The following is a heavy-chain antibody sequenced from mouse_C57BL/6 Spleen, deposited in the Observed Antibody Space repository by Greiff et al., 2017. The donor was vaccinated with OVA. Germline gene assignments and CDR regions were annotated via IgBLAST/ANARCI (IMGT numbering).Heavy chain of an antibody. D-gene: IGHD1-1*01. V-gene: IGHV5-16*01. J-gene: IGHJ4*01. Sequence: DVQLVESEGGLVQPGSSMKLSCTASGFTFSDYYMAWVRQVPEKGLEWVANINYDGSSTYYLDSLKSRFIISRDNAKNILYLQMSSLKSEDTATYYCARGGTSYAMDYWGQGTSVTVSS. CDR3: ARGGTSYAMDY. CDR2: INYDGSST. CDR1: GFTFSDYY.